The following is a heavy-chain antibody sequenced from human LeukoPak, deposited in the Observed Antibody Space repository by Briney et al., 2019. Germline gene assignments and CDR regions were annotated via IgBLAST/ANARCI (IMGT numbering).Heavy chain of an antibody. CDR3: AKCFLGQWLVPGAPYYYYYGMDV. V-gene: IGHV3-30*18. CDR1: GFTFSSYG. Sequence: GRSLRRSCAASGFTFSSYGMHWVRQAPGKGLEWVAVISYDGSNKYYADSVKGRFTISRDNSKNTLYLQMNSLRAEDTAVYYCAKCFLGQWLVPGAPYYYYYGMDVWGQGTTVTVSS. J-gene: IGHJ6*02. CDR2: ISYDGSNK. D-gene: IGHD6-19*01.